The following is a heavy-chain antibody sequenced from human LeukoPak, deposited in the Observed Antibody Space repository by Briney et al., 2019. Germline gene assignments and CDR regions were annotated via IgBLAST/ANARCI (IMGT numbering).Heavy chain of an antibody. J-gene: IGHJ4*02. V-gene: IGHV4-59*08. CDR1: RGSINYFY. CDR2: IYYTGAT. CDR3: ARWNEGLDY. Sequence: KPSETLSLTCTVSRGSINYFYWSWIRQSPGKGLEFIAHIYYTGATDYNRSLQSRVSISVDTAKNQLSLRLNSVTAADTAVYYCARWNEGLDYWGQGTLVTVSS. D-gene: IGHD1-1*01.